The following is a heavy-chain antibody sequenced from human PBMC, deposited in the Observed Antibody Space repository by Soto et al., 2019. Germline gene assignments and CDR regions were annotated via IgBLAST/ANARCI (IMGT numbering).Heavy chain of an antibody. CDR1: GGTFSRNT. D-gene: IGHD3-10*01. J-gene: IGHJ6*02. V-gene: IGHV1-69*08. CDR2: IIPLLNIP. Sequence: QVQLVQSGAEVKKPGSSVKVSCKASGGTFSRNTISWVRQAPGQGLEWMGRIIPLLNIPNYAQNFQVRVIMTADRSTTTVYMEVSSLKSEDTAVYYCARDRGRVSAVGGKMVNHYGLDVWGQGTTVTVSS. CDR3: ARDRGRVSAVGGKMVNHYGLDV.